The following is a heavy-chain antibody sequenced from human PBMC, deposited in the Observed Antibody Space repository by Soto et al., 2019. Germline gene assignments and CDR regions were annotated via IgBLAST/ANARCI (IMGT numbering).Heavy chain of an antibody. CDR3: ARVTPILYAVDI. Sequence: GGSLRLSCAASGFTFSSYWMHWVRQAPGKGLVWVSRINSDGSSTSYADSVKGRYTISRDNAKNTLFLQMNSLRAEDTAVYYCARVTPILYAVDIWGQGTMVTVSS. CDR1: GFTFSSYW. J-gene: IGHJ3*02. CDR2: INSDGSST. V-gene: IGHV3-74*01.